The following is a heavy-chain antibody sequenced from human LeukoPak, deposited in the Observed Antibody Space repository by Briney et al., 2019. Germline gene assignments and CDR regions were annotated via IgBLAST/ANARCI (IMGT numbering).Heavy chain of an antibody. V-gene: IGHV1-18*01. J-gene: IGHJ4*02. D-gene: IGHD4-23*01. CDR1: GYTFTSYG. CDR2: ISAYNGNT. CDR3: ARGWYRGGNYPPLTDY. Sequence: ASVKVSCKASGYTFTSYGISWVRQAPGQGREGMGWISAYNGNTNYAQKLQGRVTMTTDTSTSTAYMELRSLRSDDTAVYYCARGWYRGGNYPPLTDYWGQGTLVTVSS.